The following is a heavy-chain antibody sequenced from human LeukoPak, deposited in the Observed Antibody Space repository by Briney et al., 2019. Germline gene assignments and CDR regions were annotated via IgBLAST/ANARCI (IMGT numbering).Heavy chain of an antibody. J-gene: IGHJ5*02. CDR3: APLFEYSSLRWFDP. CDR2: IYHSGST. V-gene: IGHV4-30-2*01. CDR1: GGSISSGGYY. D-gene: IGHD6-6*01. Sequence: SQTLSLTCTVSGGSISSGGYYWSWIRQPPGKGLEWIGYIYHSGSTYYNPSLKSRVTISVDRSKNQFSLKLSSVTAADTAVYYCAPLFEYSSLRWFDPWGQGTLVTVSS.